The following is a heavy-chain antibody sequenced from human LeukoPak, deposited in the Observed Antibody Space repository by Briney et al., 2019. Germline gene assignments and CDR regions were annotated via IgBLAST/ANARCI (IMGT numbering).Heavy chain of an antibody. CDR3: ARETDYSLFDY. J-gene: IGHJ4*02. CDR2: ITSSGSTR. V-gene: IGHV3-48*03. Sequence: GRSLRLSCAASGFTFSSYEMNWVRQAPGKGLEWVSYITSSGSTRYYADSVKGRFTISRDNAKNSLYLQMNSLRAEDTAVYYCARETDYSLFDYWGQGTLVTVSS. CDR1: GFTFSSYE. D-gene: IGHD3-10*01.